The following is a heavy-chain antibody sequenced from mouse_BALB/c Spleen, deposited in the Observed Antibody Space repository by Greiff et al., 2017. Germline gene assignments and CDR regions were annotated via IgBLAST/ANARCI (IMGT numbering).Heavy chain of an antibody. CDR2: IYPGSGST. J-gene: IGHJ3*01. CDR1: GYTFTDYV. D-gene: IGHD3-3*01. CDR3: ARWRGLAGFAY. Sequence: VQLQQSGPELVKPGASVTMSCKASGYTFTDYVISWVQQRTGQGLEWIGEIYPGSGSTYYNEKFKGKATLTADKSSNTAYMQLSSLTSEDSAVYFCARWRGLAGFAYWGQGTLVTVSA. V-gene: IGHV1-77*01.